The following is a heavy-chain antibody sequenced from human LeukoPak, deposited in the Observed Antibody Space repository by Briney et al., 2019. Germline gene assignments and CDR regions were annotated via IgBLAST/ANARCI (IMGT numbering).Heavy chain of an antibody. J-gene: IGHJ3*02. CDR2: ISGSGGST. CDR1: GFTFSSYA. CDR3: AKGVRVARFGESNAFDI. Sequence: GGSLRLSCAASGFTFSSYAMSWVRQAPGKGLEWVSAISGSGGSTYYADSVKGRFTISRDNSKNTLYLQMNSLRAEDTAVYYCAKGVRVARFGESNAFDIWGQGTMVTVSS. V-gene: IGHV3-23*01. D-gene: IGHD3-10*02.